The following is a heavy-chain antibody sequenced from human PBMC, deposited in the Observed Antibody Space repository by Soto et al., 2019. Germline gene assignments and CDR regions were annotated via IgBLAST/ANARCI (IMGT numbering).Heavy chain of an antibody. Sequence: GGSLRLSCAASGFTFSSYAMSWVRQAPGKGLEWVSAISGSGGSTYYADSVKGRFTISRDNSKNTLYLQMNSLRAEDTAVYYCAKVISNYGSLGYYYMDVWGKGTTLTVSS. V-gene: IGHV3-23*01. D-gene: IGHD4-4*01. CDR1: GFTFSSYA. CDR3: AKVISNYGSLGYYYMDV. CDR2: ISGSGGST. J-gene: IGHJ6*03.